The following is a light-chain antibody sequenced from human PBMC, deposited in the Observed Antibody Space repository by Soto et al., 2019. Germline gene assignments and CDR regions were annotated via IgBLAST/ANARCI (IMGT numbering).Light chain of an antibody. J-gene: IGKJ5*01. Sequence: DILMTQAPDTLSVFAGDSPTLTCRASQRVYSNLARYPQRPGQAPRLLIYGASTRATGIPARFSGSGFGTEFALPTSSLQSEDFAVYYRQQYKKWPLFRQGTRLENK. CDR2: GAS. V-gene: IGKV3-15*01. CDR1: QRVYSN. CDR3: QQYKKWPL.